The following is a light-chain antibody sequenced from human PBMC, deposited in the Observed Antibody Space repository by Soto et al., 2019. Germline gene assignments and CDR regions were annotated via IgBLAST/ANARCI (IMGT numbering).Light chain of an antibody. CDR2: EIN. CDR1: SSDVGAYDY. Sequence: SVLTQPPSASGSPGQSVTISCTGTSSDVGAYDYVSWYQQHPGKAPKLMIYEINKRPSGVPDRFSGSKSGNTASLTVSGLKAEDDADYYCSSFAGTNNFPYVFGTGTKVTVL. J-gene: IGLJ1*01. V-gene: IGLV2-8*01. CDR3: SSFAGTNNFPYV.